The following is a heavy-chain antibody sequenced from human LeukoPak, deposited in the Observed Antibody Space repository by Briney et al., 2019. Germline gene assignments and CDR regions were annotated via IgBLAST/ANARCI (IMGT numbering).Heavy chain of an antibody. CDR2: INHSGST. CDR3: ARANPTSIVVVPAAMLDY. J-gene: IGHJ4*02. V-gene: IGHV4-34*01. D-gene: IGHD2-2*01. Sequence: SETLSLTCAVYGGSFSGYYWSWIRQPPGKGLGWIGEINHSGSTNYNPSLKSRVTISVDTSKNQFSLKLSSVTAADTAVYYCARANPTSIVVVPAAMLDYWGQGTLVTVSS. CDR1: GGSFSGYY.